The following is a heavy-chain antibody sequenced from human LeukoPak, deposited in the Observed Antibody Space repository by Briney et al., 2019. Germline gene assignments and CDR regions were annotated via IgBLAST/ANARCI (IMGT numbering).Heavy chain of an antibody. J-gene: IGHJ6*02. CDR3: ARDVVAEGVDYYGMDV. CDR2: IKQDGSEK. CDR1: GFTFSSYW. Sequence: PGGSLRLSCAASGFTFSSYWMSWVRQAPGKGLEWVANIKQDGSEKYYVDSVKGRFTISRDNAKDSLYLQMNSLRAEDTAVYHCARDVVAEGVDYYGMDVWGQGTTVTVFS. V-gene: IGHV3-7*01. D-gene: IGHD2-21*01.